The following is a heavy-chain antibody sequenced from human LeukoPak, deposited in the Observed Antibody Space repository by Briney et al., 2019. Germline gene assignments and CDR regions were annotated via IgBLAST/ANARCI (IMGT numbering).Heavy chain of an antibody. CDR2: ISNGKT. Sequence: GGSLRLSCAASGFPFSSHAMSWGRQPPGKGLEWVAAISNGKTYYADSVRGRFAISRDDSTNTVYLHMNSLRDEDTALYHCVREAGYCAPVCVKTNWFDPWGQGTLVTVSS. CDR1: GFPFSSHA. J-gene: IGHJ5*02. CDR3: VREAGYCAPVCVKTNWFDP. V-gene: IGHV3-23*01. D-gene: IGHD2-15*01.